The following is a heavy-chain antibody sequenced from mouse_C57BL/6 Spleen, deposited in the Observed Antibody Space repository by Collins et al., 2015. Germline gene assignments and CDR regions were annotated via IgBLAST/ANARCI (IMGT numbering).Heavy chain of an antibody. CDR2: ISYSGST. CDR3: AREYYYGSTHWYFDV. Sequence: DVQLQESGPGMVKPSQSLSLTCTVTGYSITSGYDWHWIRHFPGNKLEWMGYISYSGSTNYNPSLKSRISITHDTSKNHFFLKLNSVTTEDTATYYCAREYYYGSTHWYFDVWGTGTTVTVSS. D-gene: IGHD1-1*01. CDR1: GYSITSGYD. J-gene: IGHJ1*03. V-gene: IGHV3-1*01.